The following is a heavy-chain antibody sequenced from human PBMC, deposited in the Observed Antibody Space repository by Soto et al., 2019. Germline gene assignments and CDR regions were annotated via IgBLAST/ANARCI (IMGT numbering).Heavy chain of an antibody. CDR1: GVTFNSYA. J-gene: IGHJ4*02. CDR2: ISYDGINE. V-gene: IGHV3-30*15. CDR3: ARDRLRLGELSLIGYFDY. Sequence: QVQLVESGGSVVQPGRCLRVSCEASGVTFNSYAMHWVRQAPGKGLEWVAVISYDGINEYYADSVKGRFTISRDNSKNTLFLQMSSLRVEDTAVYYCARDRLRLGELSLIGYFDYWGQGTLVTVSS. D-gene: IGHD3-16*02.